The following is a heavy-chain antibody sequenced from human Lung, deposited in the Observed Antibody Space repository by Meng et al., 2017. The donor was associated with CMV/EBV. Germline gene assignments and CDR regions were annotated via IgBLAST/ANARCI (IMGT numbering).Heavy chain of an antibody. Sequence: QGHLQDSGPGLVKPSGTLSLTCAVSGGSISSSNWWSWVRQPPGKGLEWIGEIYHSGSTNYNPSLKSRVTISVDKSKNQFSLKLSSVAAADTAVYYCASFPPPGKQWLVTDYWGQGTLVTVSS. D-gene: IGHD6-19*01. V-gene: IGHV4-4*02. CDR3: ASFPPPGKQWLVTDY. CDR1: GGSISSSNW. J-gene: IGHJ4*02. CDR2: IYHSGST.